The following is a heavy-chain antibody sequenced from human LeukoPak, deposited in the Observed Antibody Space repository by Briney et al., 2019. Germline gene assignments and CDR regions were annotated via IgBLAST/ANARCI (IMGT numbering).Heavy chain of an antibody. J-gene: IGHJ4*02. CDR2: ISSSGSTI. D-gene: IGHD5-24*01. CDR1: GFTFSDYY. CDR3: TRVGYIDEGIDY. V-gene: IGHV3-11*04. Sequence: GGSLRLSCAASGFTFSDYYMNWIRQAPGKGLEWVSYISSSGSTIYYADSVKGRFTISRDNAKNSLYLQMNSLRAEDTAIYYCTRVGYIDEGIDYWGQGTLVTVSS.